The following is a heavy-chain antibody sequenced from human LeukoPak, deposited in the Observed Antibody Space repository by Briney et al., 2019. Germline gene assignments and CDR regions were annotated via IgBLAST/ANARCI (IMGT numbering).Heavy chain of an antibody. V-gene: IGHV3-48*02. J-gene: IGHJ4*02. CDR1: GFSFSSNS. CDR2: ISSSTSTI. Sequence: GGSLRLSCAASGFSFSSNSMNWVRQAPGKGLEWISYISSSTSTIYYADSVKGRFTISRDNAKNSLYLQMNSLRDEDTAVYYCAKRKGGHGSGSFDYWGQGTVVTVSS. CDR3: AKRKGGHGSGSFDY. D-gene: IGHD3-10*01.